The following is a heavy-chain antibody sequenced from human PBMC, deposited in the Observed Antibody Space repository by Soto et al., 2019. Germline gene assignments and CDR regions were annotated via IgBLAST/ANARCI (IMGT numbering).Heavy chain of an antibody. D-gene: IGHD1-26*01. CDR2: IWYDGSNK. CDR3: GRIVGGSDAYDAFDI. J-gene: IGHJ3*02. Sequence: QVQLVESGGGVVQPGRSLRLSCAASGFTFSSYGMHWVRQAPGKGLEWVAVIWYDGSNKYYADSVKGRFTISRDNSKNTRYLQMNSLRAEDTAVYYCGRIVGGSDAYDAFDIWGQGTMVTVSS. CDR1: GFTFSSYG. V-gene: IGHV3-33*01.